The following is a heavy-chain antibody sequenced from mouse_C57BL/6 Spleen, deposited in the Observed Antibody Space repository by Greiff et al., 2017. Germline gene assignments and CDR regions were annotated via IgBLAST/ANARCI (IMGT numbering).Heavy chain of an antibody. CDR3: ASSYGSSLYWFAY. CDR1: GYAFSSYW. V-gene: IGHV1-80*01. J-gene: IGHJ3*01. CDR2: IYPGDGDT. D-gene: IGHD1-1*01. Sequence: QVQLQQSGAELVKPGASVKISCKASGYAFSSYWLNWVKQRPGKGLEWIGQIYPGDGDTNYNGKFKGKATLTADKSSSTAYMQLSSLTSEDSAVYFCASSYGSSLYWFAYWGQGTLVTVSA.